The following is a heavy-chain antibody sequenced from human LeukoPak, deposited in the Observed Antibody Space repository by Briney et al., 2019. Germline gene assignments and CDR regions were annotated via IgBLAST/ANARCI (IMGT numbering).Heavy chain of an antibody. CDR2: ISAYNGNT. Sequence: ASVKVSCKASVYTFTSYGISWVRQAPGQGLEWMGWISAYNGNTNYAQKLQGRVTMTTDTSTSTAYMELRSLRSDATAVYYCARDTYDSSGYYYKILDYWGQGTLVTVPS. V-gene: IGHV1-18*01. CDR3: ARDTYDSSGYYYKILDY. D-gene: IGHD3-22*01. CDR1: VYTFTSYG. J-gene: IGHJ4*02.